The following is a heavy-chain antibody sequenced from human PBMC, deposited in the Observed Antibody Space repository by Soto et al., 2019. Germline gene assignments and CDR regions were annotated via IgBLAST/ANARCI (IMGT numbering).Heavy chain of an antibody. J-gene: IGHJ4*02. CDR1: GFTFSSYA. CDR2: ISGSGGST. Sequence: GGSLRLSCAASGFTFSSYAMSWVRQAPGKGLEWVSAISGSGGSTYYADSVKGRFTISRDNSKNTLYLQMNSLRAEDTAVYYCAKDSPFTYSSSWREFDYWGQGTLVTVSS. CDR3: AKDSPFTYSSSWREFDY. V-gene: IGHV3-23*01. D-gene: IGHD6-13*01.